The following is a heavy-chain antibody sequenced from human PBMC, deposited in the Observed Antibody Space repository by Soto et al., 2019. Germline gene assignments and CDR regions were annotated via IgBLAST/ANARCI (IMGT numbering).Heavy chain of an antibody. J-gene: IGHJ3*02. CDR3: ARVPTYYYDSSGRSSDAFDI. V-gene: IGHV4-30-4*01. CDR1: GGSISGGSYY. CDR2: IYYIGST. D-gene: IGHD3-22*01. Sequence: QGQLQESCPGLVDPSQTLSLTCTVSGGSISGGSYYWCCIRQLPGTGLEWLVYIYYIGSTYYNPSLKSRGTISVDTSKNQFSLKLSSVTSADTAVYYCARVPTYYYDSSGRSSDAFDIWGQGTLVTVSS.